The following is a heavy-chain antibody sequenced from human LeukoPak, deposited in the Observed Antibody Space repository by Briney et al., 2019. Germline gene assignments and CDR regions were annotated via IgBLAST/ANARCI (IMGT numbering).Heavy chain of an antibody. J-gene: IGHJ6*02. CDR3: ARDPPFTMVRGVIITEDYYYGMDV. CDR2: IIPIFGTA. CDR1: GGTFSSYA. Sequence: SVNVSCKASGGTFSSYAISWVRQPPGQGLEWMGGIIPIFGTANYAQKYQGRVTITADEFTSTDYMELSSLRSEDTAVYYCARDPPFTMVRGVIITEDYYYGMDVWGQGTTVTVSS. D-gene: IGHD3-10*01. V-gene: IGHV1-69*13.